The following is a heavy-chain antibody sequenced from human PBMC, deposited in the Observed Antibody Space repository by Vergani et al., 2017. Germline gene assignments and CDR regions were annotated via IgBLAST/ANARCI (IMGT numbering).Heavy chain of an antibody. CDR2: IYYSGST. J-gene: IGHJ6*03. CDR1: GGPISSYY. D-gene: IGHD3-3*01. Sequence: QVQLQASCPGLVKPSETLSLTFTVSGGPISSYYWIWIPQPPWKGLEWIGYIYYSGSTNYNPSLKSRVTISVDTSKNQFSLKLSSVTAADTAVYYCASLKGIFDGRLGPDYYYYIDVWGKGTTVTVSS. CDR3: ASLKGIFDGRLGPDYYYYIDV. V-gene: IGHV4-59*01.